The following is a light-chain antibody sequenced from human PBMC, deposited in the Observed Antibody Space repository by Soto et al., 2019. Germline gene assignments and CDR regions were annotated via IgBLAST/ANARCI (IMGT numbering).Light chain of an antibody. CDR1: QNISRF. Sequence: DIQMTPSPASLSAAIGDRVTSTCRARQNISRFLNWYQRKPGKAPKFLIHDESSLQSGVPSRCSGSGSGTDLSRTISSLQTEDFSTYDCQQSFSTPPTFGQGNKLLSK. CDR3: QQSFSTPPT. J-gene: IGKJ2*01. CDR2: DES. V-gene: IGKV1-39*01.